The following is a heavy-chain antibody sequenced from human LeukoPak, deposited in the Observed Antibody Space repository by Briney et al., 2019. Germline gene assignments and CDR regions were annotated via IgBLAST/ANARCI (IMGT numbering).Heavy chain of an antibody. D-gene: IGHD2-2*03. J-gene: IGHJ4*02. CDR3: ATPVIGSNDY. Sequence: WIRQSPGKGLEWMAIIYPADSDVRYGPSFEGHVTISADNSINTAYLQWSSLKASDTAMYYCATPVIGSNDYWGQGTLVIVSS. V-gene: IGHV5-51*01. CDR2: IYPADSDV.